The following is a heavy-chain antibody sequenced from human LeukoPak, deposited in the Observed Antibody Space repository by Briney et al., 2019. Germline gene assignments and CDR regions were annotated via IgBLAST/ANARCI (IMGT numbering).Heavy chain of an antibody. D-gene: IGHD3-3*01. Sequence: PGGSLRLSCAASGFTFSSYAMSWVRQAPGKGLEWVSAISGSGGSTYYADSVKGRFTISRDNSKNTLYLQMNSVRAEDTAVYYCAKDSFWSGYYMFNPETYYFDYWGQGTLVTVSS. CDR1: GFTFSSYA. V-gene: IGHV3-23*01. CDR3: AKDSFWSGYYMFNPETYYFDY. CDR2: ISGSGGST. J-gene: IGHJ4*02.